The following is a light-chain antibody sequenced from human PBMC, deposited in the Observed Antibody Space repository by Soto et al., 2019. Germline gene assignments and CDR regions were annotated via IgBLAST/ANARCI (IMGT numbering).Light chain of an antibody. CDR1: QSVSSSY. CDR3: QQYGSSPWT. J-gene: IGKJ1*01. CDR2: GAS. Sequence: EIVLTQSPGTLSLSPGERATLSCRASQSVSSSYLAWYQQKPGQAPRLLIYGASSRATDIPDRFSGSGYGTDFTLTINRLEPEDFAVYYCQQYGSSPWTFCQGTKVEIK. V-gene: IGKV3-20*01.